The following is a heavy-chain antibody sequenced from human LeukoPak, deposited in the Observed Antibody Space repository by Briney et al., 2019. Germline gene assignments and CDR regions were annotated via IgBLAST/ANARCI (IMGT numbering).Heavy chain of an antibody. D-gene: IGHD6-19*01. J-gene: IGHJ4*02. CDR2: ISSSGSTI. Sequence: GGSLRLSCAASGFTFSDYYMSWIRQAPGKGLEWVSYISSSGSTIYYAGSVKGRFTISRDNAKNSLYLQMNSLRAEDTDVYYCASIAVAGTLYYFDYWGQGTLVTVSS. V-gene: IGHV3-11*04. CDR1: GFTFSDYY. CDR3: ASIAVAGTLYYFDY.